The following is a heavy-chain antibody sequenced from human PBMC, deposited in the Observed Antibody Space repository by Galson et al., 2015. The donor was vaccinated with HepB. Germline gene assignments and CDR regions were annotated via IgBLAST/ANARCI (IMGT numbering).Heavy chain of an antibody. V-gene: IGHV3-23*01. D-gene: IGHD6-6*01. J-gene: IGHJ2*01. CDR3: AKDVRDSSVWYFDL. CDR1: RFTFNNYA. Sequence: SLRLSCAASRFTFNNYAMSWVRQAPGKGLEWVSGISAGGTTTYYADSVKGRFTIPRDTSKNPLYLQMNSLRAEDTAIYYCAKDVRDSSVWYFDLWGRGTLVTVSS. CDR2: ISAGGTTT.